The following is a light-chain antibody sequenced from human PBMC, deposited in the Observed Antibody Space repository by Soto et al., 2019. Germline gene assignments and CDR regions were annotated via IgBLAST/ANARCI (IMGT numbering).Light chain of an antibody. V-gene: IGLV2-14*01. Sequence: QSVLTQPASVSGSPGQSITISCTGTSNDVGGYNYVSWYQQHPGKAPKLMIYDVSNRPSGVSNRFSGSKSGNTASLTISGLQAGDEADYYCSSYTSSSPRVFGTGTKVTVL. J-gene: IGLJ1*01. CDR1: SNDVGGYNY. CDR3: SSYTSSSPRV. CDR2: DVS.